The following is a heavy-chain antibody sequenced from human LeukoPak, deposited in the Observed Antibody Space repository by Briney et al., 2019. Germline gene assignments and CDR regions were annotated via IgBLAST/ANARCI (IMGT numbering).Heavy chain of an antibody. CDR1: GYTFTNYG. Sequence: ASVKVSCKASGYTFTNYGISWVRQAPGQGLEWMGWISAYTGNTNYAQNLQGRVTMTTDTSTSTAYMELRSLRSDDTAVYYCARAHLRFLEWLLPTGYYYGMDVWGQGTTVTVSS. V-gene: IGHV1-18*01. D-gene: IGHD3-3*01. CDR2: ISAYTGNT. J-gene: IGHJ6*02. CDR3: ARAHLRFLEWLLPTGYYYGMDV.